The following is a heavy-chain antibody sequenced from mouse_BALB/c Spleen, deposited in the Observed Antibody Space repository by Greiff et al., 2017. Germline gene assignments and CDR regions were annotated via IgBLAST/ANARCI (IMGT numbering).Heavy chain of an antibody. Sequence: EVMLVESGGGLVKPGGSLKLSCAASGFTFSSYAMSWVRQTPEKRLEWVASISSGGSTYYPDSVKGRFTISRDNARNILYLQMSSLRSEDTAMYYCASQIFYAMDYWGQGTSVTVSS. CDR3: ASQIFYAMDY. J-gene: IGHJ4*01. CDR2: ISSGGST. V-gene: IGHV5-6-5*01. CDR1: GFTFSSYA.